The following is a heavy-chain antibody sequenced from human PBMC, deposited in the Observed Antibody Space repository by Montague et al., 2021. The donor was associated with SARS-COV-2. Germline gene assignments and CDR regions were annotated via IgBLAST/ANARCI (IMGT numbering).Heavy chain of an antibody. J-gene: IGHJ5*02. V-gene: IGHV4-39*01. CDR2: IYYSGST. CDR3: ARHAPAITMVRGVKLLDWFDP. D-gene: IGHD3-10*01. Sequence: SETLSLTCTVSGGSISSSSYYWGWIRQPPGKGLEWIGSIYYSGSTYYNPSLKNRVTISVDTSKNQFSLKLSSVTAADTAVYYCARHAPAITMVRGVKLLDWFDPWGQGTLVTVSS. CDR1: GGSISSSSYY.